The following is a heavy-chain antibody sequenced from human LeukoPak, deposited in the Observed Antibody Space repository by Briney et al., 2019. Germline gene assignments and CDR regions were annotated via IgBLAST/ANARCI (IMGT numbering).Heavy chain of an antibody. CDR2: IRYDGSNK. J-gene: IGHJ6*02. CDR1: GFTFSSYG. V-gene: IGHV3-30*02. CDR3: VRDPPPIYSSGWLTYYYGMDV. D-gene: IGHD6-19*01. Sequence: GGSLRLSCAASGFTFSSYGMHWVRQAPGKGLEWVAFIRYDGSNKYYADAVQGRFTISRDNAKNSLYLQMNSLRAEDTAVYYCVRDPPPIYSSGWLTYYYGMDVWGQGTTVTVSS.